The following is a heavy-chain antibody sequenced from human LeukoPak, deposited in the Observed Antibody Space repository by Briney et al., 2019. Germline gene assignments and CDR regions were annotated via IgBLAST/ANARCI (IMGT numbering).Heavy chain of an antibody. Sequence: ASVKVSCKASGYTFTSYYMHWVRQAPGQGLEWMGIINPSGGSTSYAQKFQGRVTMTRDTSTSTVYMELSSLRSEDTAVYYCARGYRTTSYYYYGMDVWGQGTTVTVSS. J-gene: IGHJ6*02. CDR2: INPSGGST. CDR3: ARGYRTTSYYYYGMDV. CDR1: GYTFTSYY. V-gene: IGHV1-46*01. D-gene: IGHD1-26*01.